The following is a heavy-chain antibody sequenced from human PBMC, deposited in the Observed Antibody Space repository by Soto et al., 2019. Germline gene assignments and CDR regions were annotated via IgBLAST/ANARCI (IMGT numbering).Heavy chain of an antibody. J-gene: IGHJ6*02. CDR1: GFSLSTSGMC. D-gene: IGHD6-6*01. V-gene: IGHV2-70*01. CDR3: ARIRKEYSSSPRHLGDYYYYYGMDV. Sequence: SGPTLVNPTQTLTLTCTFSGFSLSTSGMCVSWIRQPPGKALERLALIDWDDDKYYSTSLKTRLTISKDTSKNQVVLTMTNMDPADTATYYCARIRKEYSSSPRHLGDYYYYYGMDVWGQGTTVTVSS. CDR2: IDWDDDK.